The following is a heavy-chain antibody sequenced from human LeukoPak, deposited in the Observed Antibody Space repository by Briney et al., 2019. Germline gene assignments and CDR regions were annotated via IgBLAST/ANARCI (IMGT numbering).Heavy chain of an antibody. Sequence: SVKVSCKASGGTSSSYAISWVRQAPGQGLEWMGGIIPIFGTANYAQKFQGRVTITTDESTSTAYMELSSLRSEDTAVYYCARSRVSIDAFDIWGQGTMVTVSS. CDR3: ARSRVSIDAFDI. CDR1: GGTSSSYA. CDR2: IIPIFGTA. D-gene: IGHD6-6*01. J-gene: IGHJ3*02. V-gene: IGHV1-69*05.